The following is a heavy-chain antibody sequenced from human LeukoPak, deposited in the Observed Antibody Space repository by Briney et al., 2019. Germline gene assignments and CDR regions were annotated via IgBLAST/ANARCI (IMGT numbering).Heavy chain of an antibody. V-gene: IGHV1-8*03. CDR1: GYTFTSYD. CDR2: MNPNSGNT. CDR3: ARGGSLLWFGELFGNWFDP. J-gene: IGHJ5*02. D-gene: IGHD3-10*01. Sequence: ASVKVSCKASGYTFTSYDINWVRQATGQGLEWMGWMNPNSGNTGYAQKFQGRVTITRNTSISTAYMELSSLRSEDTAVYYCARGGSLLWFGELFGNWFDPWGQGTLVTVSS.